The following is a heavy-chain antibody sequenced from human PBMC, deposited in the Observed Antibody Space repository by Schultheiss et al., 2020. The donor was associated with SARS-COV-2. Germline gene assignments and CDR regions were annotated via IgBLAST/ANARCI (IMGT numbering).Heavy chain of an antibody. CDR1: GGSISSYY. D-gene: IGHD5-12*01. V-gene: IGHV4-34*01. CDR3: ARIPRGYSGYVYGMDV. J-gene: IGHJ6*02. CDR2: INHSGST. Sequence: SETLSLTCTVSGGSISSYYWSWIRQPPGKGLEWIGEINHSGSTNYNPSLKSRVTISVDTSKNQFSLKLSSVTAADTAVYYCARIPRGYSGYVYGMDVWGQGTTVTVSS.